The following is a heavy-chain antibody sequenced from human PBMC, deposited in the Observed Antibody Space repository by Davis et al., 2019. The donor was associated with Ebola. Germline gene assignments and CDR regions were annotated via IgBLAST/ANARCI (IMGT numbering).Heavy chain of an antibody. CDR1: GFTFSTST. Sequence: GESLKISCAASGFTFSTSTMTWVRQAPGRGLEWVSGISASGETTYYAGSVRGRFTISRDNSRNTLYLQMNNLRAEDTALYYCGGAWDWGQGTLVTVSS. J-gene: IGHJ4*02. D-gene: IGHD1-26*01. CDR3: GGAWD. V-gene: IGHV3-23*01. CDR2: ISASGETT.